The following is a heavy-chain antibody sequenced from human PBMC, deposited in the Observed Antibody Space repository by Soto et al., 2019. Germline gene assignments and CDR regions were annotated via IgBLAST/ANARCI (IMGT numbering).Heavy chain of an antibody. D-gene: IGHD5-18*01. CDR2: IYYSGST. CDR3: ARVAVDTDMDYYFDY. V-gene: IGHV4-59*06. CDR1: GVSIVYYF. Sequence: SETLSLTCSVSGVSIVYYFWGWIRQPPGKGLEWIGYIYYSGSTYYNPSLKSRVTISVDTSKNQFSLKLSSVTAADTAVYYCARVAVDTDMDYYFDYWGQGTLVTVSS. J-gene: IGHJ4*02.